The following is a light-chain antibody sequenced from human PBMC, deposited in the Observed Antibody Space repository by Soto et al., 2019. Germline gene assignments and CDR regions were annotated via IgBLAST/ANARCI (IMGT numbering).Light chain of an antibody. J-gene: IGLJ2*01. Sequence: QSALTQPASVSGSPGQSITISCTGTSSDVGAYNYVSWYQHHPGKAPKHMIYDVNNRPSGVSDRFSGSKSGNTASLTISGLHAEDEADYYCSSYTSRTTLVFGGRTKLTVL. CDR1: SSDVGAYNY. CDR3: SSYTSRTTLV. CDR2: DVN. V-gene: IGLV2-14*03.